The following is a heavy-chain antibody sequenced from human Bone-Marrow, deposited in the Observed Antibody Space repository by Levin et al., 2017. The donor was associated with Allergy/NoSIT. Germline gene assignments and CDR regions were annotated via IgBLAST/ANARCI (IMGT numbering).Heavy chain of an antibody. CDR2: ISASGYRT. J-gene: IGHJ6*02. D-gene: IGHD2-15*01. V-gene: IGHV3-23*01. CDR3: AKGIVFYYYYGLDV. Sequence: GGSLRLSCEVSGFSFSRYGMSWVRQVPGKWLEWVSGISASGYRTDYAESVKGRFTSSRDNTKNTLYLQMSSLRAEDTAVYYCAKGIVFYYYYGLDVWGQGTTVTVSS. CDR1: GFSFSRYG.